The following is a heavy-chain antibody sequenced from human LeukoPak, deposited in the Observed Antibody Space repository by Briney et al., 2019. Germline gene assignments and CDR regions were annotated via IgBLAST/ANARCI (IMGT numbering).Heavy chain of an antibody. CDR3: ARCSPVAGTDSDAFDI. CDR1: GFTFSSYS. D-gene: IGHD6-19*01. Sequence: GGSLRLSCAASGFTFSSYSMNWVRRAPGKGLEWVSSISSSSSYIYYADSVKGRFTISRDNAKNSLYLQMNSLRAEDTAVYYCARCSPVAGTDSDAFDIWGQGTMVTVSS. V-gene: IGHV3-21*01. J-gene: IGHJ3*02. CDR2: ISSSSSYI.